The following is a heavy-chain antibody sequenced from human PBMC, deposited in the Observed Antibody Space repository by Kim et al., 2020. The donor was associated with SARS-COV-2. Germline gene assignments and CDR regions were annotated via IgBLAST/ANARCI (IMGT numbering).Heavy chain of an antibody. CDR1: GGSISSSSYY. V-gene: IGHV4-39*01. D-gene: IGHD6-13*01. CDR2: IYYSGST. CDR3: ARHMYSSSWYGWNWFDP. Sequence: SETLSLTCTVSGGSISSSSYYWGWIRQPPGKGLEWIGSIYYSGSTYYNPSIKSRVTISVDTSKNQFSLKLSYVTAADTAVYYCARHMYSSSWYGWNWFDPWGQGTLVTVSS. J-gene: IGHJ5*02.